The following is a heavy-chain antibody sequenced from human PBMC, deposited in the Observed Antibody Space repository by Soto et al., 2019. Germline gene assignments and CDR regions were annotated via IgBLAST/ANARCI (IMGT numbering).Heavy chain of an antibody. J-gene: IGHJ5*01. CDR2: ISPKSGAT. Sequence: KVSCKASGYTFIDYYMHWVRQAPGQGFEWLGRISPKSGATNYAQKFQGRVTMTWDTSLNTAYMELSSLISEDTAVYYCARFWRSSSANWFDSWGQGTRVTVSS. D-gene: IGHD6-6*01. CDR3: ARFWRSSSANWFDS. CDR1: GYTFIDYY. V-gene: IGHV1-2*02.